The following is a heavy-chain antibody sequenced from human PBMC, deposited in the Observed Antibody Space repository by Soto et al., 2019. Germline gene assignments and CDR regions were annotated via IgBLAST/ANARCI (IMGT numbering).Heavy chain of an antibody. V-gene: IGHV3-23*01. Sequence: PGGSLRLSCAASGFTFSSYAMSWVRQAPGKGLEWVSAISGSGGSTYYADSVKGRFTISRDNSKNTLYLQMNSLRAEDTAVYYCAKEGCSGGSCYMIFGYWGQGTLVTVSS. D-gene: IGHD2-15*01. CDR2: ISGSGGST. CDR3: AKEGCSGGSCYMIFGY. CDR1: GFTFSSYA. J-gene: IGHJ4*02.